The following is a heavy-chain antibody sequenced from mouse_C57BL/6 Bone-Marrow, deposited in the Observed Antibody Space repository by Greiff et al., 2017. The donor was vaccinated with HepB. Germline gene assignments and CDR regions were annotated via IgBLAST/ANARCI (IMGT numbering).Heavy chain of an antibody. CDR2: IWTGGGT. D-gene: IGHD1-1*01. J-gene: IGHJ2*01. CDR1: GFSLTSYA. Sequence: VKLVESGPGLVAPSQSLSITCTVSGFSLTSYAISWVRQPPGKGLEWLGVIWTGGGTNYNSALKSRLSISKDNSKSQVFLKMNSLQTDDTARYYCARNSLFITTVVAFDYWGQGTTLTVSS. CDR3: ARNSLFITTVVAFDY. V-gene: IGHV2-9-1*01.